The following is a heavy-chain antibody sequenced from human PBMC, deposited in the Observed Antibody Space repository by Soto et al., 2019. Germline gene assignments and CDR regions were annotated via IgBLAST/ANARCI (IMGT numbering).Heavy chain of an antibody. J-gene: IGHJ4*02. Sequence: GGSLRLSCAASGFTFSSYSMNWVRQAPGKGLEWVSFISSSSSYIYYADSVKGRFTISRDNAKNSLYLQMNSLRAEDTAVYYYARGLYYYDSSGYYGNWGQGTLVTVSS. CDR2: ISSSSSYI. D-gene: IGHD3-22*01. CDR3: ARGLYYYDSSGYYGN. CDR1: GFTFSSYS. V-gene: IGHV3-21*01.